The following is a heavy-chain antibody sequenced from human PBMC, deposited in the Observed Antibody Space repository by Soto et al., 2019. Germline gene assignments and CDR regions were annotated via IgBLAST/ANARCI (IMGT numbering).Heavy chain of an antibody. CDR3: ARDRVAGRQGWFDP. CDR2: IIPIFGTA. D-gene: IGHD1-1*01. J-gene: IGHJ5*02. CDR1: GYTFTSYD. Sequence: GASVKVSCKASGYTFTSYDISWVRQAPGQGLEWMGGIIPIFGTANYAQKFQGRVTITADESTSTAYMELSSLRSEDTAVYYCARDRVAGRQGWFDPWGQGTLVTVSS. V-gene: IGHV1-69*13.